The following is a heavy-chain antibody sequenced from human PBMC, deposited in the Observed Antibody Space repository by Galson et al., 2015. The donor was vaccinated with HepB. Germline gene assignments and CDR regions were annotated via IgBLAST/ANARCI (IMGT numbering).Heavy chain of an antibody. CDR3: ARDLFDQSEPYSGPFDS. V-gene: IGHV3-53*01. Sequence: GKGLEWVSLIYSGGSTYYADSVRGRVTLTADDSTATAYMELRGLRSEDTAVYYCARDLFDQSEPYSGPFDSWGLGTLLSVAS. CDR2: IYSGGST. J-gene: IGHJ4*02. D-gene: IGHD2-21*01.